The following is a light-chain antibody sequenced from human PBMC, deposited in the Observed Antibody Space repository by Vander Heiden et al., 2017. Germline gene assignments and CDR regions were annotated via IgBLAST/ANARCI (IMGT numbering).Light chain of an antibody. Sequence: DIQMTQSPSSLSASVGDRVTITCRASQSISSYLNWNQQKPGKAPKLLIYAASSLQSGVPSRFSGSGSGTDFTITISSLQPEDFATYYCQQSYSTPWTFGQGTKVEIK. CDR1: QSISSY. J-gene: IGKJ1*01. CDR3: QQSYSTPWT. CDR2: AAS. V-gene: IGKV1-39*01.